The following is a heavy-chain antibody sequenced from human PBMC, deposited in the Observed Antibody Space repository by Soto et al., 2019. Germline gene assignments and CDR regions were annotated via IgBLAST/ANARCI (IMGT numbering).Heavy chain of an antibody. CDR3: ATGPPQYYDILTGSNYYYYGMDV. J-gene: IGHJ6*02. CDR1: GYTLTELS. CDR2: FDPEDGET. V-gene: IGHV1-24*01. Sequence: ASVKVSCKVSGYTLTELSMHWVRQAPGKGLEWMGVFDPEDGETIYAQKFQGRVTMTEDTSTDTAYMELSSLRSEDTAVYYCATGPPQYYDILTGSNYYYYGMDVWGQGTTVTVSS. D-gene: IGHD3-9*01.